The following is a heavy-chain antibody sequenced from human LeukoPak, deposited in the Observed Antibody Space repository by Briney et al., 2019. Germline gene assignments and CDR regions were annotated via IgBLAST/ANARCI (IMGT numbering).Heavy chain of an antibody. V-gene: IGHV3-23*01. CDR3: GTEYYDFWSGYSTGGDYFDY. D-gene: IGHD3-3*01. CDR2: ISGSGGST. J-gene: IGHJ4*02. CDR1: GFTFSSYA. Sequence: GGSLRVSCAASGFTFSSYAMSWVRQAPGKGLEWVSAISGSGGSTYYADSVKGRFTISRDNSKNTLYLQMNSLRAEDTAVYYCGTEYYDFWSGYSTGGDYFDYWGQGTLVTVSS.